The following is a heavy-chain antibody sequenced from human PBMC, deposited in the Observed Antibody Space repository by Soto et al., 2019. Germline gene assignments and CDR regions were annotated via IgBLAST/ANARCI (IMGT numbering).Heavy chain of an antibody. CDR3: ARLIAAAGTDDYYGMDV. Sequence: QVQLVQSGAEVKKPGASVKVSCKASGYTFTSYYMHWVRQAPGQGLEWLGIINPSGGSTSYAQKSQARDSMTRDTATRSVYMALSSLRSEDTAVYSGARLIAAAGTDDYYGMDVWGQGTTVTVSS. V-gene: IGHV1-46*03. J-gene: IGHJ6*02. D-gene: IGHD6-13*01. CDR1: GYTFTSYY. CDR2: INPSGGST.